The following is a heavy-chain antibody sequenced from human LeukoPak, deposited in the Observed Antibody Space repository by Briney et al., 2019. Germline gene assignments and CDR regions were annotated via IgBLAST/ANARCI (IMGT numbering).Heavy chain of an antibody. J-gene: IGHJ4*02. CDR3: ATTSPYRVDH. D-gene: IGHD2-2*01. Sequence: SGTLSLTCAVSGGSISNNIWWNWVRQPPGKGLEWIGEIYHSGITNYNPSLMSRVTISVGKSKNQFSLELTSVTAADTAVYYCATTSPYRVDHWGQGTLVTVSS. CDR2: IYHSGIT. CDR1: GGSISNNIW. V-gene: IGHV4-4*02.